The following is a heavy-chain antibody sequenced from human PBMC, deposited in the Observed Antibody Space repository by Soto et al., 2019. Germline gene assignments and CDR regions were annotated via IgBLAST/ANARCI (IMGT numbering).Heavy chain of an antibody. Sequence: QVQLQESGPGLVKPSQTLSLTCTVSGGSISSGGYYWSWIRQHPGKGLEWIGYIYYSGSTYYNPSLKSRGTISVDTSKNQFSLKLSSVTAADTAVYYCARTVFRGYSYGFNWFDPWGQGTLVTVSS. CDR1: GGSISSGGYY. V-gene: IGHV4-31*03. J-gene: IGHJ5*02. CDR3: ARTVFRGYSYGFNWFDP. CDR2: IYYSGST. D-gene: IGHD5-18*01.